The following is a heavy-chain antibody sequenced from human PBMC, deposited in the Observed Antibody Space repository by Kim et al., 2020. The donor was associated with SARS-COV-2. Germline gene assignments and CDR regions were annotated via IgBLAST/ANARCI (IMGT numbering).Heavy chain of an antibody. J-gene: IGHJ5*02. CDR2: FDPEDGET. V-gene: IGHV1-24*01. CDR3: ATSCSITSCHWFDP. Sequence: ASVKVSCKVSGYTLTELSMHWVRQAPGKGLEWMGGFDPEDGETIYAQKFQGRVTMTADTSTDTAYMELSSLRSEDTAVYYCATSCSITSCHWFDPWGQGTLVTVSS. D-gene: IGHD2-2*01. CDR1: GYTLTELS.